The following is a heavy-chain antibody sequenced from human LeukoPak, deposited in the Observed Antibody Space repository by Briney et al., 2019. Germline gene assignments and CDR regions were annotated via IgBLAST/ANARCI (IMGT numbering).Heavy chain of an antibody. CDR3: AKVEENSSWYTGGAFDI. CDR2: FDPEDGET. V-gene: IGHV1-24*01. J-gene: IGHJ3*02. CDR1: GYTLTELS. D-gene: IGHD6-13*01. Sequence: ASVKVSCKASGYTLTELSMHWVRQAPGKGLEWMGGFDPEDGETIYAQKFQGRVTMTEDTSTDTAYMELSSLRSEDTAVYYCAKVEENSSWYTGGAFDIWGQGTVVIVSS.